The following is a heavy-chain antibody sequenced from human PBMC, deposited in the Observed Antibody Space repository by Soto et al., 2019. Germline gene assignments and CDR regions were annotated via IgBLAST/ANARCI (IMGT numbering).Heavy chain of an antibody. CDR3: ARGRGYNRSSLIDY. CDR2: INHSGST. V-gene: IGHV4-34*01. CDR1: GGSFTGYY. J-gene: IGHJ4*02. Sequence: SETLSLTCAVYGGSFTGYYWSSIRQPPGKGLEWVGEINHSGSTNYNPSLKSRVTMSVDTSKNQFSLKLSSVTAADTAVYYCARGRGYNRSSLIDYWGQGTLVTVSS. D-gene: IGHD6-6*01.